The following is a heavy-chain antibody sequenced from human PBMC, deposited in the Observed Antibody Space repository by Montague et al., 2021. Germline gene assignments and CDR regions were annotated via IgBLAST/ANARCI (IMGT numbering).Heavy chain of an antibody. CDR2: IYYTGTT. V-gene: IGHV4-39*01. J-gene: IGHJ5*02. Sequence: SETLSLTCTVSNGSIGSSTSYWGWIRQPPGQGLEWIGTIYYTGTTYFNTSLKSRVTISKDTSKSQFSLTLSSVTAADTAIYYCARMYHYARSIDPWGQGTLVTVSS. CDR3: ARMYHYARSIDP. D-gene: IGHD3-22*01. CDR1: NGSIGSSTSY.